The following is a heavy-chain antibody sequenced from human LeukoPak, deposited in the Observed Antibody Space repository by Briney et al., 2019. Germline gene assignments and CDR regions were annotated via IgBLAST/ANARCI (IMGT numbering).Heavy chain of an antibody. V-gene: IGHV5-51*01. D-gene: IGHD5-18*01. CDR3: ARQKEVTRFYYYYGMDV. Sequence: GESLKISCKGSGYSFTSYWIGWVRQMPGKGLEWMGIIYPGDSDTRYSPSFQGQVTISADKSISTAYLQWSSLKASDTATYYCARQKEVTRFYYYYGMDVWGQGTTVTVSS. CDR1: GYSFTSYW. J-gene: IGHJ6*02. CDR2: IYPGDSDT.